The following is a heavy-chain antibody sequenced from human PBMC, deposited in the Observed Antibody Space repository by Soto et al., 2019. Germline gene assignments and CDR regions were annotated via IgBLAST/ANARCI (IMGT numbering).Heavy chain of an antibody. D-gene: IGHD3-10*01. J-gene: IGHJ6*02. CDR3: ARAGQLYGSGSYYRVGDTMDV. CDR1: GFTFSSYS. Sequence: GGSLRLSCAASGFTFSSYSMNWVRQAPGKGLEWVSSISSSSSYIYYADSVKGRFTISRDNAKNSLYLQMNSLRAEDTAVYYWARAGQLYGSGSYYRVGDTMDVWGQGTTVTVSS. V-gene: IGHV3-21*01. CDR2: ISSSSSYI.